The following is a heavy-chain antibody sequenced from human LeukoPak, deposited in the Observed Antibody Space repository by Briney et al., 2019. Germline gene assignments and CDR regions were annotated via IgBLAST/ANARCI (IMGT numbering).Heavy chain of an antibody. J-gene: IGHJ4*02. CDR2: IYTSGST. V-gene: IGHV4-61*02. D-gene: IGHD3-10*01. Sequence: SQTLSLTCTVSGGSISSGSYYWSWIRQPAGKGLEWIGRIYTSGSTNYNPSLKSRVTISLDTSKNQFSLKLSSVTAADTAVYYCARGITMVRGALFYYFDYXGQGTLVTVSX. CDR3: ARGITMVRGALFYYFDY. CDR1: GGSISSGSYY.